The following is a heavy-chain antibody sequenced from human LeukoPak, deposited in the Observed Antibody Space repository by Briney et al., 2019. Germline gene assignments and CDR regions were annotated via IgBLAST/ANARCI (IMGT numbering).Heavy chain of an antibody. Sequence: PSETLSLTCTVSGGSISSSSYYWGWIRQPPGMGLEWIGSIYYSGSTYYNPSLKSRVTISVDTSKNQFSLKLSSVTAADTAVYYCARVAGMSGWYWFDPWGQGTLVTVSS. CDR3: ARVAGMSGWYWFDP. J-gene: IGHJ5*02. V-gene: IGHV4-39*07. CDR1: GGSISSSSYY. D-gene: IGHD6-19*01. CDR2: IYYSGST.